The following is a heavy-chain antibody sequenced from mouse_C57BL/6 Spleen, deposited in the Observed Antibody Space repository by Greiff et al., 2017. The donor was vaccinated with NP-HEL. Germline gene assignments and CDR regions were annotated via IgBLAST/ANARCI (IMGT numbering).Heavy chain of an antibody. V-gene: IGHV1-80*01. Sequence: QVQLQQSGAELVKPGASVKISCKASGYAFSSYWMNWVKQRPGKGLEWIGQLYPGDGDTNYNGKFKGKATLTADKSSSTAYMQLSSLTSEDSAVYFCARHGSTYGGNAMDYWGQGTSVTVSS. J-gene: IGHJ4*01. CDR2: LYPGDGDT. D-gene: IGHD5-1*01. CDR1: GYAFSSYW. CDR3: ARHGSTYGGNAMDY.